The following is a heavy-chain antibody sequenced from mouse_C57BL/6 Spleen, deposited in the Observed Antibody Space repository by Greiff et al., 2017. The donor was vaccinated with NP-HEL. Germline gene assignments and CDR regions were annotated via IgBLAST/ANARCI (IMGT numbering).Heavy chain of an antibody. CDR2: INPSNGGT. CDR1: GYTFTSYW. Sequence: VQLQQSGTELVKPGASVKLSCKASGYTFTSYWMHWVKQRPGQGLEWIGNINPSNGGTNYNEKFKSKATLTVDKSSSTAYMQLSSLTSEDSAVYYCARWARNYELYYAMDYWGQGTSVTVSS. D-gene: IGHD1-1*01. CDR3: ARWARNYELYYAMDY. J-gene: IGHJ4*01. V-gene: IGHV1-53*01.